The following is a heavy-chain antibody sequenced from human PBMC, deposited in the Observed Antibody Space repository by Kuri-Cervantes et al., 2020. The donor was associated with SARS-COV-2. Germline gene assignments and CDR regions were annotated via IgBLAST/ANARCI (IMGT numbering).Heavy chain of an antibody. CDR3: ATGHNWNYVSGGMDV. J-gene: IGHJ6*02. CDR2: FDPEDGET. V-gene: IGHV1-24*01. Sequence: ASVKVSCKVSGYTLTELSMHWVRQVPGKGLEWMGGFDPEDGETIYAQKFQGRVTMTEDTSTDTAYMELSSLRSEDTAVYYCATGHNWNYVSGGMDVWGQGTTVTVSS. CDR1: GYTLTELS. D-gene: IGHD1-7*01.